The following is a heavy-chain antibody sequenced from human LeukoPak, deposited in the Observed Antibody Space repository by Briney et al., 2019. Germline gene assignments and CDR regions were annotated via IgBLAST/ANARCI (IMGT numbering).Heavy chain of an antibody. V-gene: IGHV4-30-4*01. CDR3: ASHPYYYDSSASFDY. CDR1: GGSISSGDYY. J-gene: IGHJ4*02. D-gene: IGHD3-22*01. CDR2: IYYSGST. Sequence: SQTLSLTCTVSGGSISSGDYYWSWIRQPPGKGLERIGYIYYSGSTYYNPSLKSRVTTSVDTSKNQFSLKLSSVTAADTAVYYCASHPYYYDSSASFDYWGQGTLVTVSS.